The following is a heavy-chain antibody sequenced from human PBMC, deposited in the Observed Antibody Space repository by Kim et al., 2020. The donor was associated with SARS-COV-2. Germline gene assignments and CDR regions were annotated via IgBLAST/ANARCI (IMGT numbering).Heavy chain of an antibody. CDR2: ISYDGSNK. CDR3: ARSPPIAVAGFGPKMAGFFDY. D-gene: IGHD6-19*01. CDR1: GFTFSSYA. J-gene: IGHJ4*02. V-gene: IGHV3-30-3*01. Sequence: GGSLRLSCAASGFTFSSYAMHWVRQAPGKGLEWVAVISYDGSNKYYADSVKGRFTISRDNSKNTLYLQMNSLRAEDTAVYYCARSPPIAVAGFGPKMAGFFDYWGQGTLVTVSS.